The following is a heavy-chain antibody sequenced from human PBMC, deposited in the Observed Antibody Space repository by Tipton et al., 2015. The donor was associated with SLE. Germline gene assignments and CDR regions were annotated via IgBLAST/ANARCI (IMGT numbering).Heavy chain of an antibody. CDR1: GGSISRAGYY. Sequence: TLSLTCTVAGGSISRAGYYWSWIRQHPGKGLEWIGYIHYTGNTHYNPSLQSRLIISVDTTKNQFFLNVSSVTAADSAVYYCARVRVAAVTGWFDSWGQGTLVTVSS. CDR3: ARVRVAAVTGWFDS. V-gene: IGHV4-31*03. D-gene: IGHD2-15*01. CDR2: IHYTGNT. J-gene: IGHJ5*01.